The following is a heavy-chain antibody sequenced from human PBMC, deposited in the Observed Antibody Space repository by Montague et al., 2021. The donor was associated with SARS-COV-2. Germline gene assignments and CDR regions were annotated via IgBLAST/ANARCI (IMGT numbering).Heavy chain of an antibody. J-gene: IGHJ4*02. CDR3: ARGDVEMATIKSGGPFYHFDY. CDR2: IYYSGST. V-gene: IGHV4-59*13. Sequence: SETLSLTCTVSGGSISSYYWSWIRQPPGKGLEWIGYIYYSGSTNYNPSLKSPVTISVDTSKNQFSLKLSSVTAADTAVCYCARGDVEMATIKSGGPFYHFDYWGQGTPVTVSS. D-gene: IGHD5-24*01. CDR1: GGSISSYY.